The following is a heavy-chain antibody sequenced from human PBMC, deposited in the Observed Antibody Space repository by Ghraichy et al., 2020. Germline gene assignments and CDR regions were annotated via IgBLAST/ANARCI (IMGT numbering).Heavy chain of an antibody. CDR3: ARATSSGWYVYFDY. CDR1: GYTFTGYY. J-gene: IGHJ4*02. CDR2: INPNSGGT. Sequence: ASVKVSCKASGYTFTGYYMHWVRQAPGQGLEWMGWINPNSGGTNYAQKFQGRVTMTRDTSLSTAYMELSRLRSDDTAVYYCARATSSGWYVYFDYWGQGTLVTVSS. V-gene: IGHV1-2*02. D-gene: IGHD6-19*01.